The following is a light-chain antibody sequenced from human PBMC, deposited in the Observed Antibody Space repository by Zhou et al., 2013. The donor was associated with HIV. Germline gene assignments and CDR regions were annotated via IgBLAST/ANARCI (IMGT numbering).Light chain of an antibody. CDR2: GAS. CDR3: QQYGSSPWT. Sequence: EIVMTQSPATLPVSPGERATLSCRASQSVSSNLAWYQQKPGQAPRLLIYGASTRATGIPDRFSGSGSGTDFTLTISRLEPEDFAVFYCQQYGSSPWTFGQGTKVEIK. CDR1: QSVSSN. V-gene: IGKV3-20*01. J-gene: IGKJ1*01.